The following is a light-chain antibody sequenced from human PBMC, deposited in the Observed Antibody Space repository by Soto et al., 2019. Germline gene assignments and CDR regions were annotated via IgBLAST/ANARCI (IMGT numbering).Light chain of an antibody. J-gene: IGKJ2*01. Sequence: EIVMTQSPATLSVSPGERATLSCRASQSVNSNLAWYQQKPGQAPRLLIYGTSTRATGIPARFGGSGSGTEYTLTISSLQSEDFAVYYCQQYNNWPPFTFGQGTKLEIK. CDR1: QSVNSN. CDR2: GTS. V-gene: IGKV3-15*01. CDR3: QQYNNWPPFT.